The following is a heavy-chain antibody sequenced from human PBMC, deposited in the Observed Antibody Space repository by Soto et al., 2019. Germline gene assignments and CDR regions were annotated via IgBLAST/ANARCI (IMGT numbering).Heavy chain of an antibody. CDR2: ISSSSSTI. J-gene: IGHJ6*02. CDR1: GFTFSSYS. D-gene: IGHD6-6*01. V-gene: IGHV3-48*02. Sequence: EVQLVESGGGLVQPGGSLRLSCAASGFTFSSYSMNWVRQAPGKGLEWVSYISSSSSTIYYADSVKGRFTISRDNAKNSLYLEMNSLRDEDTAVYYCARVAARLYYYYGMDVWCQGTTVTVSS. CDR3: ARVAARLYYYYGMDV.